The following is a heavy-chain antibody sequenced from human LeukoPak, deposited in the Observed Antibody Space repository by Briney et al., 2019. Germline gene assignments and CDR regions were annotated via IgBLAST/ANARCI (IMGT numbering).Heavy chain of an antibody. D-gene: IGHD6-19*01. CDR1: GGSFSGYY. CDR3: ARESTTVAGTFDY. J-gene: IGHJ4*02. CDR2: INHSGST. Sequence: SETLSLTCAVYGGSFSGYYWSWIRQPPGKGLEWIGEINHSGSTNYNPSLKSRVTISVDTSKNQFSLKLSSVTAADTAMYYCARESTTVAGTFDYWGQGTLVIVSS. V-gene: IGHV4-34*01.